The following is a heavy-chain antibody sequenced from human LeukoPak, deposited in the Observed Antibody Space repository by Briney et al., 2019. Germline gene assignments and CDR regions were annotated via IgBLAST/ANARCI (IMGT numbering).Heavy chain of an antibody. Sequence: SVKVSCKASGGTFRSYAISWVRQAPGQGLEWMGRIIPIFGTRNYAQKFQGRVTIITDESTSTAYMELSSLRSEDTAVYYCARDTRRQSSSGYYLMDAFDIWGQGTVVTVSS. CDR2: IIPIFGTR. D-gene: IGHD3-22*01. CDR3: ARDTRRQSSSGYYLMDAFDI. V-gene: IGHV1-69*05. CDR1: GGTFRSYA. J-gene: IGHJ3*02.